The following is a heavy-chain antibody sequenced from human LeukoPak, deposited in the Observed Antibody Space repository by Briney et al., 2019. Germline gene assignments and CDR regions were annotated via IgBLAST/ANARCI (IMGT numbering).Heavy chain of an antibody. V-gene: IGHV1-2*02. CDR1: GYTFTGYY. D-gene: IGHD3-3*01. CDR3: AREGKTYYDFWSGYYNY. Sequence: ASVKVSCKASGYTFTGYYMHWVRQAPGQGLEWMGWINPNSGGTNYAQKFQGRVTMTRDTSISTAYMELSRLRSDDTAVYYCAREGKTYYDFWSGYYNYWGQGTLVTVSS. CDR2: INPNSGGT. J-gene: IGHJ4*02.